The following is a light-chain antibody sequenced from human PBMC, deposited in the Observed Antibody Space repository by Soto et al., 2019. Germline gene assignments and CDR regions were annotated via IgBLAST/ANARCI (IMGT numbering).Light chain of an antibody. Sequence: QSVLTQPASVSGSPGQSIIISCTGTSSDLGAYNYVSWYQHHPDKAPKLLIYEASNRPSGVSTRFSGYKSGNTASLTISGRQPEDEADYYCSSYTTSSTLVFGGGTKVTVL. J-gene: IGLJ3*02. CDR1: SSDLGAYNY. CDR3: SSYTTSSTLV. V-gene: IGLV2-14*01. CDR2: EAS.